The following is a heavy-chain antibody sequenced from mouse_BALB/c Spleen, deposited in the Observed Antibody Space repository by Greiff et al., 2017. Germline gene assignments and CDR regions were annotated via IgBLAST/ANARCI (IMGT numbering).Heavy chain of an antibody. D-gene: IGHD2-1*01. Sequence: EVMLVESGGGLVQPGGSLKLSCAASGFTFSSYTMSWVRQTPEKRLEWVAYISNGGGSTYYPDTVKGRFTISRDNAKNTLYLQMSSLKSEDTAMYYCARSYYGNLYYFDYWGQGTTLTVSS. CDR2: ISNGGGST. J-gene: IGHJ2*01. CDR1: GFTFSSYT. V-gene: IGHV5-12-2*01. CDR3: ARSYYGNLYYFDY.